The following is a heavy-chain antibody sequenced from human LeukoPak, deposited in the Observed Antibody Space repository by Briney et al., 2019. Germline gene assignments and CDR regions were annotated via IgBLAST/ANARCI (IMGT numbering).Heavy chain of an antibody. V-gene: IGHV3-23*01. Sequence: GGSLRLSCAASGFTFSSYAMSWVRQAPGKGLGWVSAISGSGGSTYYADSVKGRFTISRDNSKNTLYLQMNSLRAEDTAVYYCAKGLNYDSSGYRFDYWGQGTLVTVSS. CDR1: GFTFSSYA. CDR3: AKGLNYDSSGYRFDY. J-gene: IGHJ4*02. D-gene: IGHD3-22*01. CDR2: ISGSGGST.